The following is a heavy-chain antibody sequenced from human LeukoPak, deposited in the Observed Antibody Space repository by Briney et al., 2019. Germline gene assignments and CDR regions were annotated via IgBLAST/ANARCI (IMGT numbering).Heavy chain of an antibody. V-gene: IGHV3-23*01. CDR1: GFTFSSYA. CDR2: ISGSDYST. D-gene: IGHD4-17*01. Sequence: GGSLRLSCAASGFTFSSYAMSWVRQAPGKGLEWVSAISGSDYSTYYADSVKGRFTISRDTSKNTLYLQMNSLRAEDTAVYYCAKLAVTTFHYFDYWGQGTLVSVSS. J-gene: IGHJ4*02. CDR3: AKLAVTTFHYFDY.